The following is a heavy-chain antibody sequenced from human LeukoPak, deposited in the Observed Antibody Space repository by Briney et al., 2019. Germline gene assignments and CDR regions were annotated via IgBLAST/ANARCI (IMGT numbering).Heavy chain of an antibody. CDR1: GFPFSNYP. V-gene: IGHV3-21*01. D-gene: IGHD3-16*01. CDR3: GWGVDY. CDR2: ISETSGYI. Sequence: GSLRLSCAASGFPFSNYPMNWVRQAPGMGLEWVSSISETSGYIYYSDSVKGRFTISRDNAKASLYLQMNSLRAEDTAVYYCGWGVDYWGQGTLVTVSS. J-gene: IGHJ4*02.